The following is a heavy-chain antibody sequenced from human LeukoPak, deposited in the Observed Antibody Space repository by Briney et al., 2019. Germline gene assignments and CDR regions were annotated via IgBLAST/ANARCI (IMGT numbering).Heavy chain of an antibody. CDR2: IYYSGSI. D-gene: IGHD2/OR15-2a*01. CDR1: GGSINSYY. V-gene: IGHV4-59*01. CDR3: ARTFFTETWFDP. J-gene: IGHJ5*02. Sequence: SSETLSLTCSVSGGSINSYYWSWIRQPPGKGLEWIGYIYYSGSIKYNPSLKSRVTMSVDTSKNRFSLKLSSVTAADTAVYYCARTFFTETWFDPWGQGTLVTVSS.